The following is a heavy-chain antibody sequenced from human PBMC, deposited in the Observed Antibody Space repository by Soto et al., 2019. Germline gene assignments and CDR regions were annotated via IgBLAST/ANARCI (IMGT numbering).Heavy chain of an antibody. J-gene: IGHJ3*02. D-gene: IGHD6-13*01. V-gene: IGHV3-9*01. Sequence: GGSLRLSCAASGFTFDDYAMHWVRQAPGKGLEWVSGISWNSGSIGYADSVKGRFTISRDNAKNSLYLQMNSLRAEDTALYYCAKDIFGQQLSAFDIWGQGTMVTVSS. CDR2: ISWNSGSI. CDR3: AKDIFGQQLSAFDI. CDR1: GFTFDDYA.